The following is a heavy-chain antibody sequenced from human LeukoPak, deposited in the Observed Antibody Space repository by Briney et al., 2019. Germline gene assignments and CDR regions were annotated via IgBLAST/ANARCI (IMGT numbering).Heavy chain of an antibody. Sequence: ASVKVSCKASGYTFTSYAMNWVRQAPGQGLEWMGWINTNTGNPTYAQGFTGRFVFSLDTSVSTAYLQISSLKAEDTAVYYSARRLDLRQTYAFDIWGQGTMVTVSS. CDR3: ARRLDLRQTYAFDI. J-gene: IGHJ3*02. CDR2: INTNTGNP. D-gene: IGHD6-19*01. V-gene: IGHV7-4-1*02. CDR1: GYTFTSYA.